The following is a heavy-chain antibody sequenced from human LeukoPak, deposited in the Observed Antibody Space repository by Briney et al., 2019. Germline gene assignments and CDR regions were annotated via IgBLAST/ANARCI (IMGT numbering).Heavy chain of an antibody. CDR3: VRATLTFGGAPF. CDR1: GFTFSTFS. V-gene: IGHV3-21*01. D-gene: IGHD3-16*01. Sequence: GGSLRLSCTASGFTFSTFSMNWVRQSPGTGLEWVSAIHKTSKFIYYADSVKGRFTVSRDNAENSLFLEMNSLRVEDTAVYHCVRATLTFGGAPFWGHGTLVTVST. J-gene: IGHJ4*01. CDR2: IHKTSKFI.